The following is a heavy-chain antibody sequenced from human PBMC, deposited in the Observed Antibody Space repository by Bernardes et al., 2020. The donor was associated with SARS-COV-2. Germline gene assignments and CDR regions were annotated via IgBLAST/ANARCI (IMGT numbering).Heavy chain of an antibody. J-gene: IGHJ4*02. CDR2: INWNGVST. CDR1: GFTFSNYR. Sequence: GGSLRLSCAASGFTFSNYRMHWVRQVPGKGLVWISRINWNGVSTFHLDSVKSRFSISRDDAKNSLYLQMSGLRAEDTAFYYCATYLGRDGYNPIDYWGQGTLVSVS. V-gene: IGHV3-20*04. D-gene: IGHD5-12*01. CDR3: ATYLGRDGYNPIDY.